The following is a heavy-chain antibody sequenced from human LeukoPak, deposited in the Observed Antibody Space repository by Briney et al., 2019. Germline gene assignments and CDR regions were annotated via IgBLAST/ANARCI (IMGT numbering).Heavy chain of an antibody. CDR3: AKDSGSSHFDY. Sequence: GGSLRLSCAASGFTFSSYAMHWVRQAPGKGLEWVAVISYDGGNKYYADSVKGRFTISRDKSKNTLYLQMNSLRAEDTAVYYCAKDSGSSHFDYWGQGTLVTVSS. CDR1: GFTFSSYA. J-gene: IGHJ4*02. CDR2: ISYDGGNK. D-gene: IGHD1-26*01. V-gene: IGHV3-30*04.